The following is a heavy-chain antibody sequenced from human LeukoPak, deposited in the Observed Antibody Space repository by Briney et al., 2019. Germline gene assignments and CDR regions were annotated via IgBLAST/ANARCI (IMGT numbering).Heavy chain of an antibody. J-gene: IGHJ3*02. CDR2: INAGNGNT. CDR3: ATEISTMIGFGAFDI. D-gene: IGHD3-22*01. Sequence: ASVKVSCKASGYTFTSYDINWVRQATGQGLEWMGWINAGNGNTKYSQKFQGRVTITRDTSASTAYMELSSLRSEDTAVYYCATEISTMIGFGAFDIWGQGTMVTVSS. CDR1: GYTFTSYD. V-gene: IGHV1-3*01.